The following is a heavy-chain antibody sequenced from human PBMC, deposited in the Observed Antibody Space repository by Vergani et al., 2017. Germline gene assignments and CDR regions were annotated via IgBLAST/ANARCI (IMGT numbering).Heavy chain of an antibody. D-gene: IGHD2-2*01. J-gene: IGHJ5*02. Sequence: QVQLVQSGAEVKKPGASVRVSCTASGFTFTSYHIHWVRQAPGQGLDWLGRIDHNSVDTMYSQRIQERVTITRYTSIKTAYMEMTRLGPDDTAIYYCAMVIFGCSRTNCFSDRWGQGTLVTVSS. CDR1: GFTFTSYH. V-gene: IGHV1-2*06. CDR3: AMVIFGCSRTNCFSDR. CDR2: IDHNSVDT.